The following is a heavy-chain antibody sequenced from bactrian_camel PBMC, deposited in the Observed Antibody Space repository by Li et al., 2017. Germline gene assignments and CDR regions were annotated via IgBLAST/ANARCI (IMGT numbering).Heavy chain of an antibody. Sequence: HVQLVESGGGSVQAGGSLRLSCVASGYTEFRYCMGWYRQAPGKEREAVAGIDGERRTTYADSVKGRFTISKDNAKSTLFLQMNSLKPDDTGVYYCVAGQGLWGQGTQVTVS. CDR3: VAGQGL. CDR2: IDGERRT. CDR1: GYTEFRYC. D-gene: IGHD3*01. J-gene: IGHJ4*01. V-gene: IGHV3S55*01.